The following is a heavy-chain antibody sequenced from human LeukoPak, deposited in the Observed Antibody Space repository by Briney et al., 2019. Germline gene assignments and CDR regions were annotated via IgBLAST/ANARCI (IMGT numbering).Heavy chain of an antibody. CDR2: FDPEDGET. J-gene: IGHJ2*01. D-gene: IGHD1-26*01. CDR1: GYTLTELS. Sequence: GASVKVSCKVSGYTLTELSMHWVRQAPGKGLEWMGGFDPEDGETIYAQKFQGRVTMTEDTSTDTAYMELSSLRSEDTAVYYCATGVFLGAPWYFDLWGRGTLVTVSS. V-gene: IGHV1-24*01. CDR3: ATGVFLGAPWYFDL.